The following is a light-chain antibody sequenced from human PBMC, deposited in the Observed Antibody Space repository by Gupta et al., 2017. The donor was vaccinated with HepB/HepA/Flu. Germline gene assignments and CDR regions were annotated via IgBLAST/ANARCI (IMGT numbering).Light chain of an antibody. CDR2: AAS. CDR3: QQSYSTLAYS. CDR1: QSISSY. Sequence: DIQMTQSPSSLSASVGDRVTITCRASQSISSYLNWYQQKPGKAPKLLIDAASSLQSGVPSRFSGSGSGTDCTLTISSLQPEDFATYYCQQSYSTLAYSFGQGTKLEIK. V-gene: IGKV1-39*01. J-gene: IGKJ2*03.